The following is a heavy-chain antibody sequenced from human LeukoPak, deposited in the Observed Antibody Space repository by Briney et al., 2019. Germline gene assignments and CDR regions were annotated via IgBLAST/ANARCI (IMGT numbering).Heavy chain of an antibody. D-gene: IGHD3-10*01. CDR3: ARDYLGAQNYYGSGAHDY. CDR2: INPNSGGT. CDR1: GYTFTGYY. Sequence: ASVKVSCKASGYTFTGYYMHWVRQAPGQGLEWMGWINPNSGGTNYAQKFQGRATMTRDTSISTAYMELSRLRSDDTAVYYCARDYLGAQNYYGSGAHDYWGQGTLVTVSS. J-gene: IGHJ4*02. V-gene: IGHV1-2*02.